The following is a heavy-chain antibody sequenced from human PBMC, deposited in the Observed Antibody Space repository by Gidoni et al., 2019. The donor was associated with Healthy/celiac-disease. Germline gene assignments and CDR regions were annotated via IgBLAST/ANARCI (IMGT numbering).Heavy chain of an antibody. D-gene: IGHD5-12*01. CDR2: IYHSGST. CDR1: GGSISSVGYS. J-gene: IGHJ6*02. CDR3: ARIGAMGYYYYYGMDV. Sequence: QLQLQESGSGLVKPSQTLSLTCAVSGGSISSVGYSWSWIRQPPGKGLEWIGYIYHSGSTYYNPSLKSRVTISVDRSKNQCSLKLSSVTAADTAVYYCARIGAMGYYYYYGMDVWGQGTTVTVSS. V-gene: IGHV4-30-2*01.